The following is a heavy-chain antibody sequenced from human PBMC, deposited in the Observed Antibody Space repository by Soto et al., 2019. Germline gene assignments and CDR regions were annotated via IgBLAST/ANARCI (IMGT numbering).Heavy chain of an antibody. CDR3: AKGSYSGVYSDFDY. V-gene: IGHV3-30*18. CDR1: GFSFSSYD. CDR2: ISYDGTKK. J-gene: IGHJ4*02. D-gene: IGHD1-26*01. Sequence: GGSLRLSCAASGFSFSSYDMYWVRQAPGKGLEWVAAISYDGTKKYYADSVKGRFTLSRDNSKNTLYLQMNSLRAGDTALYYCAKGSYSGVYSDFDYWGQGSLVTVSS.